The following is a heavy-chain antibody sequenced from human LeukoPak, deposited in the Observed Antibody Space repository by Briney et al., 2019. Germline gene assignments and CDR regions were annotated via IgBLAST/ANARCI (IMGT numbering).Heavy chain of an antibody. CDR1: GDSISSSNCY. CDR3: ARSGGAWIYNY. V-gene: IGHV4-39*07. Sequence: SETLSLTCTVSGDSISSSNCYWGWIRQPPGKGLEWIGSIYFSGGTYYNASLKSRVTISVDTSKNQFSLKLTSVTAADTAVYYCARSGGAWIYNYWGQGTLVTVSS. D-gene: IGHD1-7*01. J-gene: IGHJ4*02. CDR2: IYFSGGT.